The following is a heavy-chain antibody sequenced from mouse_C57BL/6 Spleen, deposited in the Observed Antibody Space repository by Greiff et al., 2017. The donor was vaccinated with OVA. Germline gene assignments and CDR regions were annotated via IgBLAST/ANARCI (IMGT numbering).Heavy chain of an antibody. CDR1: GFTFSDAW. V-gene: IGHV6-6*01. D-gene: IGHD1-1*01. CDR3: TTVVATRFDY. CDR2: IRNKANNHAT. Sequence: EVQGVESGGGLVQPGGSMKLSCAASGFTFSDAWMDWVRQSPEKGLEWVAEIRNKANNHATYYAESVKGRFTISRDDSKSSVYLQMNSLRAEDTGIYYCTTVVATRFDYWGQGTTLTVSS. J-gene: IGHJ2*01.